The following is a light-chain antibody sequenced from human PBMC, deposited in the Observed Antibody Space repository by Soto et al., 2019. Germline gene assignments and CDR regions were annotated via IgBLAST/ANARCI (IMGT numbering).Light chain of an antibody. Sequence: EIVMTQSPATLSVSPGERATLSCRASQSIRTLAWYQRKPGQAPRLLIYAASSRATGIPDRFSGSGSGTEFTLTISSLQPDDFATYYCQHYNSYSEAFGQGTKVDIK. CDR3: QHYNSYSEA. J-gene: IGKJ1*01. CDR1: QSIRT. V-gene: IGKV3D-15*01. CDR2: AAS.